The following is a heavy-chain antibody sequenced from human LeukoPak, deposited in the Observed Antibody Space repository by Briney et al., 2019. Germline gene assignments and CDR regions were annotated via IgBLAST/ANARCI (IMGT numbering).Heavy chain of an antibody. J-gene: IGHJ4*02. CDR1: GFTFSNAW. Sequence: PGGSLRLSCAASGFTFSNAWMSWVRQAPGKGLEWVGRIKSKTDGGTTDYAAPVKGRFTISRDDSKNTLYLRMNSLKTEDTAVYYCTTPQRKYDFWSGYFTRDYWGQGTLVTVSS. CDR3: TTPQRKYDFWSGYFTRDY. CDR2: IKSKTDGGTT. V-gene: IGHV3-15*01. D-gene: IGHD3-3*01.